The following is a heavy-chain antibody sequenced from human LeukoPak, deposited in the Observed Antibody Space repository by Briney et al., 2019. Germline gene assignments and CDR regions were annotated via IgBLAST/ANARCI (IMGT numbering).Heavy chain of an antibody. Sequence: ASVKVSCKASGYTFTGYYIHWVRQAPGQGLEWMGWIKPNSGATNYAQKFQGRVSTSRDTSISTAYMELSSLRSDDTAVYYCARDSNLALWGLGTLVTVSS. CDR1: GYTFTGYY. V-gene: IGHV1-2*02. CDR3: ARDSNLAL. CDR2: IKPNSGAT. J-gene: IGHJ4*02. D-gene: IGHD4-11*01.